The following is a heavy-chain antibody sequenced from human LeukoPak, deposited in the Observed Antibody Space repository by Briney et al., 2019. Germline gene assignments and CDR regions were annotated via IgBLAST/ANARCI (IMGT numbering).Heavy chain of an antibody. CDR1: GFTFSSYW. J-gene: IGHJ4*02. V-gene: IGHV3-74*01. D-gene: IGHD5-18*01. Sequence: GGSLRLSCAASGFTFSSYWMHWVRQAPGKGLVWVSRINSDGSSTSYADSVKGRFTISRDNAKNTLYLQMNSLRAEDTAVYYCARAHTAMVETFDYWGQGTLVTVSS. CDR2: INSDGSST. CDR3: ARAHTAMVETFDY.